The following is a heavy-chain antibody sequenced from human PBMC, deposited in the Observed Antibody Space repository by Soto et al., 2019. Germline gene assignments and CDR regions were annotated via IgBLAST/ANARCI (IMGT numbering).Heavy chain of an antibody. CDR1: GGTLSRDG. CDR3: AKDHGSSSSLHKINWFDP. J-gene: IGHJ5*02. CDR2: ISGSGGST. V-gene: IGHV3-23*01. D-gene: IGHD6-6*01. Sequence: ARGALRLSCAASGGTLSRDGMSWGRQAPGKGLEWVSAISGSGGSTYYADSVKGRFTISRDNSKNTLYLQMNSLRAEDTAVYYCAKDHGSSSSLHKINWFDPWGQGTLVTVSS.